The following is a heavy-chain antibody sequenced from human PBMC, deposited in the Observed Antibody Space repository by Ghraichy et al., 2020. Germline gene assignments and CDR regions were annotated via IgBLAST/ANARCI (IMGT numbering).Heavy chain of an antibody. Sequence: SETLSLTCTVSGGSISSSSYYWGWIRQPPGKGLEWIGSIYYSGSTYYNPSLKSRVTITVDTSKTQFTLKLSSVTAAETAVYNGARQTRGVGAPPWFDPWGQGTLVTVSA. CDR3: ARQTRGVGAPPWFDP. J-gene: IGHJ5*02. D-gene: IGHD1-26*01. CDR1: GGSISSSSYY. CDR2: IYYSGST. V-gene: IGHV4-39*01.